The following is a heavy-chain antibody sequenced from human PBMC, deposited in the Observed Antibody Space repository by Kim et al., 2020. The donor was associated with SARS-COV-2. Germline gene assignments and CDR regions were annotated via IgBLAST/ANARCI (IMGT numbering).Heavy chain of an antibody. CDR1: GYSFTSYW. J-gene: IGHJ6*02. Sequence: GESLKISCKGSGYSFTSYWISWVRQMPGKGLEWMGRIDPSDSYTNYSPSFQGHVTISADKSISTAYLQWSSLKASDTAMYYCARRGKVEAAAGTRHYYYGMDVWGQGTTVTVSS. CDR2: IDPSDSYT. D-gene: IGHD6-13*01. CDR3: ARRGKVEAAAGTRHYYYGMDV. V-gene: IGHV5-10-1*01.